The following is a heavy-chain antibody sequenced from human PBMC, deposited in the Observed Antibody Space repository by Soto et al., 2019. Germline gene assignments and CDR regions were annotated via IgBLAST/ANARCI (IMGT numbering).Heavy chain of an antibody. CDR2: IIPILNIA. Sequence: QVQLVQSGAEVKKPGSSVKVSCKASGGTFSSYTISWVRQAPGQGLEWMGRIIPILNIANYAQKFQGRVTITADKSTSTAYMELSSLRSDDTAVYYCARFRGSYGLDVWGQGTTVTVSS. V-gene: IGHV1-69*02. CDR3: ARFRGSYGLDV. CDR1: GGTFSSYT. J-gene: IGHJ6*02. D-gene: IGHD3-10*01.